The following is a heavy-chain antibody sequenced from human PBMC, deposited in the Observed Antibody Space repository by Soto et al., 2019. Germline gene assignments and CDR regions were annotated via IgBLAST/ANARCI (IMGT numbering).Heavy chain of an antibody. Sequence: PXETLSLPCTDSGDSISRSRYYGGWIRQPPGKGLEWIASIHYTGGTYYNPSLRSRVTISVDTSKTQFSLTVSSVTAADTTVYYCARHLYSTSPDVWGQGTSVTVSS. V-gene: IGHV4-39*01. CDR2: IHYTGGT. CDR3: ARHLYSTSPDV. J-gene: IGHJ6*02. CDR1: GDSISRSRYY. D-gene: IGHD2-2*01.